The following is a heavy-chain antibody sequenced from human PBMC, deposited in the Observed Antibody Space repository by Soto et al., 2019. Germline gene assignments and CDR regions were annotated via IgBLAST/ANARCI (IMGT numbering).Heavy chain of an antibody. CDR3: ARGLFEAARPTFGHYYYFDMDV. Sequence: PSETLSLTCGVYGGSFSDYLWSWIRLPPGKGLEWMGEINHSGSTNHNPSLKSRVTISVDTSKNQFSLILSSVTAADTAVYYCARGLFEAARPTFGHYYYFDMDVWGQGTTVTXSS. CDR1: GGSFSDYL. CDR2: INHSGST. V-gene: IGHV4-34*01. J-gene: IGHJ6*02. D-gene: IGHD6-6*01.